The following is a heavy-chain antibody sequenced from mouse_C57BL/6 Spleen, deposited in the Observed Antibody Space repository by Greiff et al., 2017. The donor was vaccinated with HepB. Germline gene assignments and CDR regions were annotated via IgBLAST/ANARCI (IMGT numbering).Heavy chain of an antibody. V-gene: IGHV5-6*02. CDR1: GFTFSSYG. D-gene: IGHD1-1*01. Sequence: DVMLVESGGDLVKPGGSLKLSCAASGFTFSSYGLSWVRQTPDKRLEWVATISSGGSYTFNPDSVKGRFTISRDNAKNTLYLQMSSLKSEDTAMYYCARHQGAITTVAYFDYWGQGTTLTVSS. CDR2: ISSGGSYT. J-gene: IGHJ2*01. CDR3: ARHQGAITTVAYFDY.